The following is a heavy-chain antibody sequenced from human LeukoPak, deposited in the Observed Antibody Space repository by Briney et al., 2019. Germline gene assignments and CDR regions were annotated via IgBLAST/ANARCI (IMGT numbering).Heavy chain of an antibody. CDR3: ARIRGYRSSTSCFNDH. Sequence: GSLRLSCAASGFTFSSYEMNWVGQAQGHGLEWVSSISSGGSSIYYADSVKGRFTISRDNAKNSLYLQMNSLRAEDTAVYYCARIRGYRSSTSCFNDHWGQGTLVTVSS. V-gene: IGHV3-48*03. J-gene: IGHJ4*02. D-gene: IGHD2-2*01. CDR1: GFTFSSYE. CDR2: ISSGGSSI.